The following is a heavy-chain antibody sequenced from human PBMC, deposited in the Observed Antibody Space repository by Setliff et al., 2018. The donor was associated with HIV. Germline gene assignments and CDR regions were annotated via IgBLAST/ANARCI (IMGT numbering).Heavy chain of an antibody. Sequence: GGSLRLSCAASGFTFSSYAMTWVRQAPGKGLEWVAVISYDGSNKYYADSVKGRFTISRDNSKNTLYLQMNSLRAEDTAVYYCASGKTVTTSFDYWGQGTLVTVSS. CDR2: ISYDGSNK. D-gene: IGHD4-4*01. J-gene: IGHJ4*02. CDR1: GFTFSSYA. CDR3: ASGKTVTTSFDY. V-gene: IGHV3-30*01.